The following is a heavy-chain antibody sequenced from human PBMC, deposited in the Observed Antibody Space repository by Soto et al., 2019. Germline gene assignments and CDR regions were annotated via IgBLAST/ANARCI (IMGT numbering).Heavy chain of an antibody. CDR2: ISSSGNT. CDR1: DGSISNFY. D-gene: IGHD4-17*01. CDR3: ARVGLGDYDLYYFDY. Sequence: SETLSLTCTVSDGSISNFYWSWIRQPPGKGLEWIGYISSSGNTNYNPSLKSRVTISVDTSKNQFSLKLSSVTAADTAVYYCARVGLGDYDLYYFDYWGKGPLVTVSS. V-gene: IGHV4-59*01. J-gene: IGHJ4*02.